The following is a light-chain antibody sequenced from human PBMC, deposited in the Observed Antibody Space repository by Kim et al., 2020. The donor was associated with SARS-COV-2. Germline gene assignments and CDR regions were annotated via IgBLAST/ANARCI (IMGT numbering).Light chain of an antibody. CDR2: STT. CDR3: LLYHEGDQL. CDR1: SGPVTSSYY. J-gene: IGLJ2*01. V-gene: IGLV7-43*01. Sequence: PGVTVTLTCTSNSGPVTSSYYPNLFQLKPGQPPRALIYSTTNKLSWTPARFSGSLLGGKAALTLSGVQPEDEAEYFCLLYHEGDQLFGGGTQLTVL.